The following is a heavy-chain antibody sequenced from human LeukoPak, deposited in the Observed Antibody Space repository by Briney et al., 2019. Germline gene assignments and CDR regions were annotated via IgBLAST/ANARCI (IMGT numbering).Heavy chain of an antibody. CDR1: GFTFSSYW. Sequence: GGSLRLSCAASGFTFSSYWMSWVRQAPGKGLEWVSAISGSGGSTYYADSVKGRFTISRDNSKNTLYLQMNSLGADDTAVYYCAKGNWRYFDYWGQGTLVTVSS. D-gene: IGHD1-1*01. V-gene: IGHV3-23*01. CDR2: ISGSGGST. J-gene: IGHJ4*02. CDR3: AKGNWRYFDY.